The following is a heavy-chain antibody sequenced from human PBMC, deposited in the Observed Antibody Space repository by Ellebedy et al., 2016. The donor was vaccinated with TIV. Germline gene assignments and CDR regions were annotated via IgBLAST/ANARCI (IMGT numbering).Heavy chain of an antibody. CDR2: VFYSGSP. D-gene: IGHD2-15*01. CDR1: GVSISNIYYY. J-gene: IGHJ4*02. Sequence: SETLSLTXTVSGVSISNIYYYWGWIRQTPGKELEWIGSVFYSGSPHYNPSLQSRVTVSIDTSKNQFSLNLTSVTASDMAVYYCASGQVVDSPRVDSWGQGTQVSVSS. V-gene: IGHV4-39*01. CDR3: ASGQVVDSPRVDS.